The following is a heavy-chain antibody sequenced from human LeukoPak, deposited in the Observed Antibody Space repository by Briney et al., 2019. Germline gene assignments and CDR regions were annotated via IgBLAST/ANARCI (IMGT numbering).Heavy chain of an antibody. CDR1: GFTFSSHV. V-gene: IGHV3-21*01. Sequence: GGSLRLSCAAAGFTFSSHVLSWVRQAPGKGLEWVSSISSSSSYIYYADSVKGRFTISRDNAKNSLYLQMNSLRAEDTAVYYCARQAGSGSYYNGGYYYGMDVWGQGTMVTVSS. D-gene: IGHD3-10*01. CDR3: ARQAGSGSYYNGGYYYGMDV. CDR2: ISSSSSYI. J-gene: IGHJ6*02.